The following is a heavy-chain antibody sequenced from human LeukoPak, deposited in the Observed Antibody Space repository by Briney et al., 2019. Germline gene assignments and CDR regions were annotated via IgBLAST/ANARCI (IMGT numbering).Heavy chain of an antibody. CDR3: ARLITGTTTAFDI. CDR2: VYTSGST. J-gene: IGHJ3*02. CDR1: GGSISGYY. V-gene: IGHV4-4*07. Sequence: PSETLSLTCSVSGGSISGYYWTWIRQPAGKGLEWIGRVYTSGSTHYNPSLKTRLTMSVDTSKNQFSLKLSSVTAADTAVYNCARLITGTTTAFDIWGQGTMVTVSS. D-gene: IGHD1-7*01.